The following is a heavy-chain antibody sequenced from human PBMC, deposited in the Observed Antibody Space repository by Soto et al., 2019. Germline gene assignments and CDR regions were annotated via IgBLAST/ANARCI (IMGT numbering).Heavy chain of an antibody. V-gene: IGHV4-61*01. D-gene: IGHD6-19*01. CDR1: GGSVSSGSYY. Sequence: LSLPCTVSGGSVSSGSYYCSWIRQPPGKGLEWIGYIYYSGSTNYNPSLKSRVTISVDTSKNQFSLKLSSVTAADTAVYYCARDPISRVAVGRTGFHXWGQVTLDTVSX. CDR3: ARDPISRVAVGRTGFHX. CDR2: IYYSGST. J-gene: IGHJ4*02.